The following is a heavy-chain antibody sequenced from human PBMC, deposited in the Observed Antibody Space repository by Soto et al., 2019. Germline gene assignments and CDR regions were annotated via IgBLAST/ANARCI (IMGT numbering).Heavy chain of an antibody. CDR3: VMVDNYVTPTPQDV. J-gene: IGHJ6*02. V-gene: IGHV1-18*01. CDR2: ISPYTGNT. CDR1: GYIFVNYG. Sequence: QVQLVQSGDEVKKPGASVKVSCKASGYIFVNYGIAWVRQAPGQGLEWMGWISPYTGNTHFATKIQGRLTMTTDTXSSTAYRDLGRLTSDDTAVYYCVMVDNYVTPTPQDVWGQGTTVTVSS. D-gene: IGHD3-16*01.